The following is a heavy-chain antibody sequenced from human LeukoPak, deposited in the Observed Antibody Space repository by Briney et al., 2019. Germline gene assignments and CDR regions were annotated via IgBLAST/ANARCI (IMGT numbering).Heavy chain of an antibody. CDR1: GGSISSYY. Sequence: SETLSLTCTVSGGSISSYYWSWIRQPAGKGLEWVGRIYSSGSTNDNPSLKSRLTMSVDTSKNQFSLKLTSVTAADTAVYYCARARSGSLDYWGQGTLVTVSS. D-gene: IGHD1-26*01. V-gene: IGHV4-4*07. CDR2: IYSSGST. J-gene: IGHJ4*02. CDR3: ARARSGSLDY.